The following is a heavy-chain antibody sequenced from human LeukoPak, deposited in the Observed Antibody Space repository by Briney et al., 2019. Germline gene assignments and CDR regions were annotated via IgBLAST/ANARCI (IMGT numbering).Heavy chain of an antibody. CDR3: AKYPGGSYYGY. V-gene: IGHV3-23*01. D-gene: IGHD1-26*01. CDR1: GFTFSSYA. CDR2: ISGSGGST. J-gene: IGHJ4*02. Sequence: GGSLRLSCAASGFTFSSYAMGWVRQAPGKGLEWVSAISGSGGSTYYADSVKGRFTISRDNSKNTLYLQMNSLRAEDTAVYYCAKYPGGSYYGYWGQGTLVTVSS.